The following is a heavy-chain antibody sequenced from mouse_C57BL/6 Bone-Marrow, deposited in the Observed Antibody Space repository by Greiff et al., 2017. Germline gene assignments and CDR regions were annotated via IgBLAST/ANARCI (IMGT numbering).Heavy chain of an antibody. Sequence: EVKVVESGGGLVKPGGSLKLSCAASGFTFSSYAMSWVRQTPEKRLEWVATISDGGSYTYYPDNVKGRFTISRDNAKSNLYLQMSHLKSEETAMYFCARDSYYYGSSYWFAYWGQGTLVTVSA. J-gene: IGHJ3*01. CDR2: ISDGGSYT. V-gene: IGHV5-4*03. CDR1: GFTFSSYA. CDR3: ARDSYYYGSSYWFAY. D-gene: IGHD1-1*01.